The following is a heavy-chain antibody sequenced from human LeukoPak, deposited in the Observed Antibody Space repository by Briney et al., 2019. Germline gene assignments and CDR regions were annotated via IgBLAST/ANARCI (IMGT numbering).Heavy chain of an antibody. CDR1: GFTFSTYP. J-gene: IGHJ4*02. CDR3: ARELWFGASPLDY. Sequence: GGSLRLSCAASGFTFSTYPMSWVRQAPGKGLEWVSGITDNGGGTYYADSVRGRFTISRDNSKNTLYLQMNSLRAEDTAVYFCARELWFGASPLDYWGRGALVTVSS. V-gene: IGHV3-23*01. D-gene: IGHD3-10*01. CDR2: ITDNGGGT.